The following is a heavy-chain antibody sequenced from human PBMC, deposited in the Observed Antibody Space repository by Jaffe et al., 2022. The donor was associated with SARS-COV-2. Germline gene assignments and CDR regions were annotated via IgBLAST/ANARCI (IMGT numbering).Heavy chain of an antibody. J-gene: IGHJ1*01. V-gene: IGHV4-38-2*02. Sequence: QVQLQESGPGLVKPSETLSLTCTVSGYSISSGYYWGWIRQPPGKGLEWIGSIYHSGSTYYNPSLKSRVTISVDTSKNQFSLKLSSVTAADTAVYYCARGGYSSSWYEARGYFQHWGQGTLVTVSS. D-gene: IGHD6-13*01. CDR2: IYHSGST. CDR1: GYSISSGYY. CDR3: ARGGYSSSWYEARGYFQH.